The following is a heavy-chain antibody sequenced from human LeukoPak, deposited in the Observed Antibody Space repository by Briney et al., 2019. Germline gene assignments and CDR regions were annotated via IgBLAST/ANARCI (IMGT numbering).Heavy chain of an antibody. CDR1: GFTFSSFG. CDR3: AKDRSSGWYSFQH. CDR2: IWYDASNK. J-gene: IGHJ1*01. Sequence: GGSLRLSCAASGFTFSSFGMHWVRQAPGKGLEWVALIWYDASNKYFADSVKGRFTISRDNSKNTLYLQMNSLRPEDTAVYYCAKDRSSGWYSFQHWGQGTLVSVSS. V-gene: IGHV3-30*02. D-gene: IGHD6-19*01.